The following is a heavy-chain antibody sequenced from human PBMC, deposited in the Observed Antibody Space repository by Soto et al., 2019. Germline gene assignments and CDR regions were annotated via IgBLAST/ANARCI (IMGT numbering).Heavy chain of an antibody. V-gene: IGHV1-2*02. CDR3: TRDSVVTIFGVVPKGYYYGMDV. Sequence: ASVKVSCKASGYTFTGYYMHWVRQAPGQGLERMGWINPNSGGTNYAQKFQGRVTMNRDTSISTAYMELSRLRSDDTAVYYCTRDSVVTIFGVVPKGYYYGMDVWGQGTTVTASS. D-gene: IGHD3-3*01. CDR2: INPNSGGT. CDR1: GYTFTGYY. J-gene: IGHJ6*02.